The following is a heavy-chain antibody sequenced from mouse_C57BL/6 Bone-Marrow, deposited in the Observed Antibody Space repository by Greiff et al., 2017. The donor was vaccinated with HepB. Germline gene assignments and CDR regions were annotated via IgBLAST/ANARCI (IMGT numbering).Heavy chain of an antibody. Sequence: VQLQQSGAELVRPGASVKLSCTASGFNIKDDYMHWVKQRPEQGLEWIGWIDPENGDTEYASKFQGKATITADTSSNTAYLQLSSLTSEDTAVYYCTLYGNFTYYAMDYWGQGTSVTVSS. J-gene: IGHJ4*01. CDR2: IDPENGDT. D-gene: IGHD2-1*01. CDR3: TLYGNFTYYAMDY. V-gene: IGHV14-4*01. CDR1: GFNIKDDY.